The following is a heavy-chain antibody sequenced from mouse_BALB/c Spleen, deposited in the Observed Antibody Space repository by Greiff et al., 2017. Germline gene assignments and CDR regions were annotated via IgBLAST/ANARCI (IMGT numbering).Heavy chain of an antibody. J-gene: IGHJ4*01. CDR3: ARGTVVVYYAMDY. V-gene: IGHV1-80*01. CDR1: GYAFSSYW. CDR2: IYPGDGDT. Sequence: QVHVKQSGAELVRPGSSVKISCKASGYAFSSYWMNWVKQRPGQGLEWIGQIYPGDGDTNYNGKFKGKATLTADKSSSTAYMQLSSLTSEDSAVYFCARGTVVVYYAMDYWGQGTSVTVSS. D-gene: IGHD1-1*01.